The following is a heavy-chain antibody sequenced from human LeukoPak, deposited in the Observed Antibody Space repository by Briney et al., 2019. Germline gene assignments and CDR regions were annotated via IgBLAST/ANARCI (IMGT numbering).Heavy chain of an antibody. V-gene: IGHV3-48*01. Sequence: PGGSLRLSCAASGFTFSSYGMHWVRQAPGKGLEWVSYISSSSSTIYYADSVKGRFTISRDNAKNSLYLQMNSLRAEDTAVYYCARDMIGYCSSTSCYRGFDYWGQGTLVTVSS. CDR2: ISSSSSTI. D-gene: IGHD2-2*02. CDR1: GFTFSSYG. J-gene: IGHJ4*02. CDR3: ARDMIGYCSSTSCYRGFDY.